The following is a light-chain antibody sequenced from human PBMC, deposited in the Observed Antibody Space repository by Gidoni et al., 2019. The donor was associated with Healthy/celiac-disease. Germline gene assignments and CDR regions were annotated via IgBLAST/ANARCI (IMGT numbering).Light chain of an antibody. J-gene: IGKJ2*01. CDR2: DAS. CDR3: QQYNSYLYT. V-gene: IGKV1-5*01. Sequence: DIQMTQSPSTLSASVGDRVTITCRASQSISSWLAWYQLKPGKAHKLLIYDASSLESGVPSRFSGSGSGTEFTLTISSLQPDDFATYYCQQYNSYLYTFXQXTKLXIK. CDR1: QSISSW.